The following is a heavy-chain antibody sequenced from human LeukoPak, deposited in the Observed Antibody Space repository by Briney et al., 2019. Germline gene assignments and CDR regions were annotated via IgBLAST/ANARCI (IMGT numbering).Heavy chain of an antibody. Sequence: GGSLRLSCAASGFTFSSYSMNWVRQAPGKGLEWVSSISSSTSYIYYADSVKGRFTISRDNAKNSLYLQMNSLRAEDTAVYYCARDLGLAARGNWFDPWGQGTLVTVSS. J-gene: IGHJ5*02. CDR3: ARDLGLAARGNWFDP. V-gene: IGHV3-21*01. CDR1: GFTFSSYS. D-gene: IGHD6-6*01. CDR2: ISSSTSYI.